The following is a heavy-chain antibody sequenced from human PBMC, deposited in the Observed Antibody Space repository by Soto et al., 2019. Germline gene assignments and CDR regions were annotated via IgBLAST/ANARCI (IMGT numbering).Heavy chain of an antibody. CDR2: ISWNSGNR. V-gene: IGHV3-9*01. CDR1: GFTFADHA. Sequence: EVQLVESGGGLVQPGRSLRLSCTASGFTFADHAMHWVRQVPGKGLAWVSGISWNSGNRDYADSVKGRFTISSDNAKNSLYLQMNSLRPEDTALYFCAKDTGSTAVAGRDFDYWGQGSLVTVSS. CDR3: AKDTGSTAVAGRDFDY. D-gene: IGHD6-19*01. J-gene: IGHJ4*02.